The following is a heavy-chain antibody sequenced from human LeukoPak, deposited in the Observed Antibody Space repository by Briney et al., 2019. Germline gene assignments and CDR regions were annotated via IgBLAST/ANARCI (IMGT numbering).Heavy chain of an antibody. CDR2: MYPSGST. V-gene: IGHV4-4*07. CDR3: AGDRCTSCSFDY. J-gene: IGHJ4*02. D-gene: IGHD2-2*01. Sequence: PSETLSLTCTASAGSISSYYWSWIRQPAGKGLEWIGRMYPSGSTNYNPSLKSRVTMSVDTSKNQFSLNLNSVTAADTAVYYCAGDRCTSCSFDYRGQGTLVTVSS. CDR1: AGSISSYY.